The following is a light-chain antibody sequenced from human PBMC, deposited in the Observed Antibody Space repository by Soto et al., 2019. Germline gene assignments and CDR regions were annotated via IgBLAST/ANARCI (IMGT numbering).Light chain of an antibody. V-gene: IGLV2-8*01. CDR1: SSDVGGNKY. J-gene: IGLJ2*01. CDR3: SSYAGTNKYVV. Sequence: QSVLTQPPSASGSPGQSVTISCTGTSSDVGGNKYVSWYQQHPGKAPKLMLFEVTRRPSGVPYRFSGSKSGNTASLIVSGLQPEDDATYYCSSYAGTNKYVVFGGGTKLTVL. CDR2: EVT.